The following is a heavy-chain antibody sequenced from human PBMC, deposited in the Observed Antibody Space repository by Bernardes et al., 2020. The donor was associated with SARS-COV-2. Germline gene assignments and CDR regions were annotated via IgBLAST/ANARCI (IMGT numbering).Heavy chain of an antibody. Sequence: GESLKISCKGSGYSFTSYWIGWVRQMPGKGLEWMGIIYPGDSDTRYSPSFQGQVTISADKSISTAYLQWSSLKASDTAMYYCARQLGSSSSNSAMDVWGKGTTVTVSS. V-gene: IGHV5-51*01. CDR2: IYPGDSDT. CDR3: ARQLGSSSSNSAMDV. CDR1: GYSFTSYW. J-gene: IGHJ6*03. D-gene: IGHD6-6*01.